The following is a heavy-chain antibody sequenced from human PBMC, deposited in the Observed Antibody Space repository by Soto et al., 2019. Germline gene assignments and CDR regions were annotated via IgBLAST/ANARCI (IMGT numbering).Heavy chain of an antibody. V-gene: IGHV6-1*01. J-gene: IGHJ5*02. CDR3: ARDLNWNSRNWFDP. Sequence: QVQLQQSGPGLVKPSQTLSLTCAISGDSVSSNSAAWNWIRQSPSRGLEWLGRTYYRSKWYNDYAVSVKSRIPITPVTSRNKFYLQLNSVTPEDTAVYYCARDLNWNSRNWFDPWGQGTLVTVSS. CDR2: TYYRSKWYN. D-gene: IGHD1-1*01. CDR1: GDSVSSNSAA.